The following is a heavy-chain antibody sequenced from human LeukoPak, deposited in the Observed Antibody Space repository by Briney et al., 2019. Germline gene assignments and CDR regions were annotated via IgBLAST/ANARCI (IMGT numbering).Heavy chain of an antibody. CDR1: GFTFSSYA. J-gene: IGHJ4*02. D-gene: IGHD3-22*01. Sequence: PGGSLRLSCAASGFTFSSYAMSWVRQAPGKGLEWVSAISGSGGSTYYADSVKGRFTISRDNSKNTLYLQMNSLRAEDTAVYYCAKDITPYYYDSSGLPPLDYWGQGTLVTVSS. V-gene: IGHV3-23*01. CDR2: ISGSGGST. CDR3: AKDITPYYYDSSGLPPLDY.